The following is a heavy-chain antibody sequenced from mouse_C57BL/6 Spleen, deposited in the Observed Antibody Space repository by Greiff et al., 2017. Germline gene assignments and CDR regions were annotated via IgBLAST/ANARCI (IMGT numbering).Heavy chain of an antibody. CDR3: ARGEEYDYGTFAY. D-gene: IGHD2-4*01. CDR1: GYTFTSYW. V-gene: IGHV1-64*01. J-gene: IGHJ3*01. CDR2: IHPNSGST. Sequence: QVQLQQPGAELVKPGASVKLSCKASGYTFTSYWMHWVKQRPGRGLEWIGMIHPNSGSTNYNEKFKSKATLTVDKSSSTAYMQLSSLTSEDSAVYYCARGEEYDYGTFAYWGQGTLVTVSA.